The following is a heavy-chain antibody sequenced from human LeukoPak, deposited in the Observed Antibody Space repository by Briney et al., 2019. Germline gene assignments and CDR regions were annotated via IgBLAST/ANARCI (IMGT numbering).Heavy chain of an antibody. CDR1: GFTFSSYG. V-gene: IGHV3-30*18. D-gene: IGHD5-24*01. J-gene: IGHJ4*02. CDR2: ISYGGSNK. Sequence: PGGSLRLSCAASGFTFSSYGMHWVRQAPGKGLEWVAVISYGGSNKYYADSVKGRFTISRDNSKNTLYLQMNSLRAEDTAVYYCAKETEEMATITDYWGQGTLVTVSS. CDR3: AKETEEMATITDY.